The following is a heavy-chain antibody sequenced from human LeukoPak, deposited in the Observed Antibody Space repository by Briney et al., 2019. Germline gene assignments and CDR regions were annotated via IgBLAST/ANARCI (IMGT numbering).Heavy chain of an antibody. V-gene: IGHV4-30-2*01. D-gene: IGHD6-6*01. CDR2: IYHSGST. J-gene: IGHJ4*02. Sequence: SETLSLTCTVSGGSISSGGYYWSWIRQPPGKGLEWIGYIYHSGSTYYNPSLESRVTISVDRSKNQFSLKLSSVTAADTAVYYCARNAEVLGYSSSSIFDYWGQGTLVTVSS. CDR1: GGSISSGGYY. CDR3: ARNAEVLGYSSSSIFDY.